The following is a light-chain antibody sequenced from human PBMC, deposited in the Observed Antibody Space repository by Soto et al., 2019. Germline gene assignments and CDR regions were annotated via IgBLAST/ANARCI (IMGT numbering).Light chain of an antibody. CDR2: SAS. Sequence: DIHMTQTPSSVSASGGHRITITCRASQGINHYLAWFQQKPGRAAKLLVYSASSLQSGVPSRFSGSGSGTDVNLTITSLQPEDFTTYYCQQAYTLPFTFGHGTRLEI. CDR3: QQAYTLPFT. J-gene: IGKJ5*01. CDR1: QGINHY. V-gene: IGKV1-12*01.